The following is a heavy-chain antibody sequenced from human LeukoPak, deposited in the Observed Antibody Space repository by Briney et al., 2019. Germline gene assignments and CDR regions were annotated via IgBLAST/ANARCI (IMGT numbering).Heavy chain of an antibody. CDR3: ATYSTRNAREFQS. Sequence: PGGSLRLSCAASGFTFSSYWMGWVRRAPGKGLEWVANIKQDGSEKYYVDSVKGRFTISRDNAKNSLYLQMNSLRAEDTAVYYCATYSTRNAREFQSWGQGTLVTVSS. CDR2: IKQDGSEK. J-gene: IGHJ1*01. V-gene: IGHV3-7*01. CDR1: GFTFSSYW. D-gene: IGHD4-11*01.